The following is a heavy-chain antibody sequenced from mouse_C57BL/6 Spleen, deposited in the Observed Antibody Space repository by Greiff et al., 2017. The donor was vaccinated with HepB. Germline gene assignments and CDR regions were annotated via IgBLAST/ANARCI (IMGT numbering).Heavy chain of an antibody. CDR2: SRNKANDYTT. V-gene: IGHV7-1*01. CDR3: AREGYYYAMDY. CDR1: GFTFSDFY. D-gene: IGHD2-2*01. Sequence: DVHLVESGGGLVQSGRSLRLSCATSGFTFSDFYMEWVRQAPGKGLEWIAASRNKANDYTTEYSASVKGRFIVSRDTSQSILYLQMNALRAEDTAIYYCAREGYYYAMDYWGQGTSVTVSS. J-gene: IGHJ4*01.